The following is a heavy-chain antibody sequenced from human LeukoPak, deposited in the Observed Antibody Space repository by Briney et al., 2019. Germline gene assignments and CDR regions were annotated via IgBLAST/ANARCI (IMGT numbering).Heavy chain of an antibody. CDR1: GYSFNIHE. CDR3: SRGPRFDP. V-gene: IGHV1-8*01. CDR2: VNPNSGDT. Sequence: GASVKVSCKTSGYSFNIHEINWVRQATGQGLEWMGWVNPNSGDTDYAQKFQGRLTMTRNTSISTAYMELSGLRLEDTAVYYCSRGPRFDPWGQGTQVTVSS. J-gene: IGHJ5*02.